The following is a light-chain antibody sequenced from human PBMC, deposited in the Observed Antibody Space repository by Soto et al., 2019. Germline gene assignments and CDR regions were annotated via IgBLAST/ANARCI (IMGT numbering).Light chain of an antibody. V-gene: IGKV3-11*01. Sequence: EIVMTQSPATLSVSPGERATFSCRSSQSVSSKLAWYQQKPGHAPRLLIYGASTRATGIPERFSGSGSGTDVTLTISSLEPEDFAVYYCQQRSNWPRTFGQGTKV. J-gene: IGKJ1*01. CDR2: GAS. CDR1: QSVSSK. CDR3: QQRSNWPRT.